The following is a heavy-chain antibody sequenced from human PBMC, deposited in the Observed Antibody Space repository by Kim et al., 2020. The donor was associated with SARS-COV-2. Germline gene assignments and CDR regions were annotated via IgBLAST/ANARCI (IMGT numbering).Heavy chain of an antibody. J-gene: IGHJ3*02. CDR1: GFTFSSYA. CDR3: AKDGERRKQQPEAWGWERPSTDAFDI. D-gene: IGHD6-13*01. V-gene: IGHV3-23*01. CDR2: ISGSGGST. Sequence: GGSLRLSCAASGFTFSSYAMSWVRQAPGKGLEWVSAISGSGGSTYYADSVKGRFTISRDNSKNTLYLQMNSLRAEDTAVYYCAKDGERRKQQPEAWGWERPSTDAFDIWGQGTMVTVSS.